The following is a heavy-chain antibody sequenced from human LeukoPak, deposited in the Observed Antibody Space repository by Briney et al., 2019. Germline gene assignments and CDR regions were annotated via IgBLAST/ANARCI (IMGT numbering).Heavy chain of an antibody. CDR3: ARVYAYYDFWSGYKYVGAFDI. Sequence: SETLSLTCTVSGGSISSYYWSWIRQPPGKGLEWIGYIYYSGSTNYNPSLKSRVTISVDTSKNQFSLKLSSVTAADTAVYYCARVYAYYDFWSGYKYVGAFDIWGQGTMVTVSS. D-gene: IGHD3-3*01. V-gene: IGHV4-59*01. CDR1: GGSISSYY. CDR2: IYYSGST. J-gene: IGHJ3*02.